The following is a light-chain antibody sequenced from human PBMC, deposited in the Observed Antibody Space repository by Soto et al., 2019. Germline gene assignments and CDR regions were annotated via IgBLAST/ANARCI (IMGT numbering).Light chain of an antibody. CDR1: ESISDW. J-gene: IGKJ2*01. CDR3: QQYKTYSANA. Sequence: DIQMTQSPSTLSASVGDRVTITCRASESISDWLAWYQQQPGKAPKLLMHDASTLESGVSSRFSGSGSGTEVTPTINNLQPDDFVTYYCQQYKTYSANAFGQGTRLEVK. V-gene: IGKV1-5*01. CDR2: DAS.